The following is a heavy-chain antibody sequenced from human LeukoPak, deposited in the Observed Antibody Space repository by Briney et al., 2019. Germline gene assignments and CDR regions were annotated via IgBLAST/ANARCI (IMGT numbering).Heavy chain of an antibody. CDR2: INPKSGGT. CDR3: ALSITMVRGVLGY. J-gene: IGHJ4*02. D-gene: IGHD3-10*01. V-gene: IGHV1-2*02. CDR1: GYTFTGYY. Sequence: ASVKVSCKASGYTFTGYYMHWVRQAPGQGLGWMGWINPKSGGTNYAQKFQGRVTMTRDTSISTAYMELSRLRSDDTAVYYCALSITMVRGVLGYWGQGTLVTVSS.